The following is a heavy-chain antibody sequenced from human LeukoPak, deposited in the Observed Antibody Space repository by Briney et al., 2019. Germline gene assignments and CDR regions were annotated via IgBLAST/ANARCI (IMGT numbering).Heavy chain of an antibody. D-gene: IGHD4-17*01. CDR1: GGSISSYS. V-gene: IGHV4-59*08. CDR2: MYSRGST. CDR3: ARHYLYGDPPAFDF. J-gene: IGHJ3*01. Sequence: PSETLSLTCTVSGGSISSYSWSWIRQPPGKGLEWIGYMYSRGSTNDNPSRKSRVTISRDTSKNQLSLRVTSVTAADTAMYYCARHYLYGDPPAFDFWGQGTMVTVSS.